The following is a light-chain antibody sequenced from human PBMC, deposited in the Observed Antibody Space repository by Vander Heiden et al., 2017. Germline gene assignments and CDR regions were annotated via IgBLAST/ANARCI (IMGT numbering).Light chain of an antibody. CDR3: NSRTPTTHVV. V-gene: IGLV2-14*01. Sequence: QPALPPPVSASVSPGQSITISCTGSLNDIGADNYVSWYQQHPGKAPKLIIYDVIYRPSGISDRFSGSKSGNTASLSISGLQPEDEADYYCNSRTPTTHVVFGGGTKVTVL. CDR1: LNDIGADNY. CDR2: DVI. J-gene: IGLJ3*02.